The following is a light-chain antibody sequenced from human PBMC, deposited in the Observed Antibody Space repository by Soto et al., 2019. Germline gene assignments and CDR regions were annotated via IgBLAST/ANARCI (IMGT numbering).Light chain of an antibody. CDR1: QSISSS. J-gene: IGKJ1*01. Sequence: EIVLTQSPGTLSLSPGERATLSCWASQSISSSLAWYQQKPGQAPRLLIYGASSRATGIPDRFSGSGSGTDFTLTISRLEPEDFAVYYFQQYGPSPTFGQGTKVEIK. V-gene: IGKV3-20*01. CDR2: GAS. CDR3: QQYGPSPT.